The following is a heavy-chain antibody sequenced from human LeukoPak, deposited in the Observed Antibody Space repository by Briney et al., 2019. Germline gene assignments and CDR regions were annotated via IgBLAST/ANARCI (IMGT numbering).Heavy chain of an antibody. CDR1: GGSISSYY. J-gene: IGHJ4*02. Sequence: PSETLSLTCTVSGGSISSYYWSWIRQPPGKGLEWIGYIYYSGSTNYNPSLKSRVTISVDTSKNQFSLKLSSVTAADTAVYYCARHHYGDYVPFDYWGQGTLVTVPS. CDR2: IYYSGST. D-gene: IGHD4-17*01. V-gene: IGHV4-59*08. CDR3: ARHHYGDYVPFDY.